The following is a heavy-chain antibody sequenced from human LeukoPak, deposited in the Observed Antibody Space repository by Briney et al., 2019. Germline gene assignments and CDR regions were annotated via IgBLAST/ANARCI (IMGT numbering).Heavy chain of an antibody. D-gene: IGHD1-14*01. CDR1: GYTFTRYY. Sequence: ASVKVSCKASGYTFTRYYTHWVRQAPGQRLEWMGWINPNSGGTNYAQKFQGRVTMTRDTSISTAYMELSRLRSDDTAVYYCARGVFTGVDYWGQGTLVTVSS. CDR2: INPNSGGT. J-gene: IGHJ4*02. CDR3: ARGVFTGVDY. V-gene: IGHV1-2*02.